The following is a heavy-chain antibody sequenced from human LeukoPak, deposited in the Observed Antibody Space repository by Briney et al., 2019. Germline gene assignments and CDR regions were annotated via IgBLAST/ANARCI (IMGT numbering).Heavy chain of an antibody. D-gene: IGHD4-17*01. CDR1: GFTVSSNY. CDR3: ANDYGDYRSGDAFDI. V-gene: IGHV3-53*01. Sequence: GGSLRLSCAASGFTVSSNYMSWVRQAPGKGLEWVSVIYSGGSTYYAGSVKGRFTISRDNSKNTLYFQMNSLRAEDTAVYYCANDYGDYRSGDAFDIWGQGTMVTVSS. J-gene: IGHJ3*02. CDR2: IYSGGST.